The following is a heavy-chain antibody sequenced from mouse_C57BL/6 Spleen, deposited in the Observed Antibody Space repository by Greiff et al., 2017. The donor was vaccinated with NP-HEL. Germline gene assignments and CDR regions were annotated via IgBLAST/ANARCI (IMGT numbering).Heavy chain of an antibody. CDR1: GYTFTDYN. CDR2: INPNNGGT. Sequence: VQLQQSGPELVKPGASVTIPCKASGYTFTDYNMDCVKQSHGKSLEWIGDINPNNGGTIYNQKFKGKATLTVDKSSSTAYMELRSLTSEDTAVYYCAREGLTDYFDYWGQGTTLTVSS. CDR3: AREGLTDYFDY. D-gene: IGHD4-1*01. V-gene: IGHV1-18*01. J-gene: IGHJ2*01.